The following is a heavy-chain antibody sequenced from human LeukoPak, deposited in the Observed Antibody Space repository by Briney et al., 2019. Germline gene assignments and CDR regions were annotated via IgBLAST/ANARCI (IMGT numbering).Heavy chain of an antibody. V-gene: IGHV3-33*08. D-gene: IGHD1-26*01. Sequence: PGRSLRLSCAASGFTFSSYGMHWVRQAPGKGLEWVAVIWYDGSNKYYADSVKGRFTISRDNSKNTLYLQMNSLRAEDTAVYYCARDLYSGRSPFRYYYYYYGMDVWGQGTTVTVSS. CDR1: GFTFSSYG. J-gene: IGHJ6*02. CDR2: IWYDGSNK. CDR3: ARDLYSGRSPFRYYYYYYGMDV.